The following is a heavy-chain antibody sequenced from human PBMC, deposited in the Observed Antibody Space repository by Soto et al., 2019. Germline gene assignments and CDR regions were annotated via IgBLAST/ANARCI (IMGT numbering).Heavy chain of an antibody. CDR3: ARSTDISGWRFDS. CDR2: IYYSGST. CDR1: GGSISSSSYY. D-gene: IGHD6-19*01. J-gene: IGHJ4*02. V-gene: IGHV4-39*07. Sequence: SETLSLTCTVSGGSISSSSYYWGWIRQPPGKGLEWIGSIYYSGSTYYNPSLKSRVTISVDTYKNQFSLNLSSVTAADTAVYYCARSTDISGWRFDSWGQGDQVTVSS.